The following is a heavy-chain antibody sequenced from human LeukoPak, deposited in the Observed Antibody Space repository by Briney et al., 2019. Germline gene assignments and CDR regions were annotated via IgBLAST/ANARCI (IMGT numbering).Heavy chain of an antibody. CDR3: ARDGGGLDQ. J-gene: IGHJ4*02. CDR2: INPSGGTT. V-gene: IGHV1-46*01. CDR1: GYTFTTYS. D-gene: IGHD3-16*01. Sequence: VASVKVSCKASGYTFTTYSILWVRQAPGQGLEWMGVINPSGGTTSYAQKFQGRVTMTRDTSTSTVYMDLSSLRSEDTAVYYCARDGGGLDQWGQGTLVTVSS.